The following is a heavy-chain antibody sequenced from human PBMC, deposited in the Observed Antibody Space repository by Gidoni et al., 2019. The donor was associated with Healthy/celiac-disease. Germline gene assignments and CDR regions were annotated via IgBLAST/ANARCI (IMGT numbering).Heavy chain of an antibody. Sequence: QLQLQESGPGLVKPSETLSPTCTVSGGSISSSSYYWGWIRQPPGKGLEWIGSIYYSGSTYYNPSLKSRVTISVDTSKNQFSLKLSSVTAADTAVYYCASFYDILTGYDYWGQGTLVTVSS. D-gene: IGHD3-9*01. CDR2: IYYSGST. CDR1: GGSISSSSYY. CDR3: ASFYDILTGYDY. V-gene: IGHV4-39*01. J-gene: IGHJ4*02.